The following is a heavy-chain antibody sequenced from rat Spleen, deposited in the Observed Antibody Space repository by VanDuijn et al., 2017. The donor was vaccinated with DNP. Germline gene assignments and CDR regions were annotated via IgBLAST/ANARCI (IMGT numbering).Heavy chain of an antibody. V-gene: IGHV5-25*01. CDR1: GFTFNNYY. CDR2: IIYDGSHT. Sequence: EVQLVESGGGLVQPGRSMKLSCTASGFTFNNYYMSWVRQAPTKGLEWVATIIYDGSHTFYRDSVQGRFTISRDNAKTTLYLQMDSLRSDDTATYYCVTRGMYGVYDHWGQGVMVTVSS. D-gene: IGHD1-11*01. CDR3: VTRGMYGVYDH. J-gene: IGHJ2*01.